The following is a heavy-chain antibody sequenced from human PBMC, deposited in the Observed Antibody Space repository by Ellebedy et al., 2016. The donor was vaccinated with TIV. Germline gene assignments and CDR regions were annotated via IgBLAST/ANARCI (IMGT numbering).Heavy chain of an antibody. CDR2: IYYTGST. V-gene: IGHV4-59*01. CDR1: GGSISTYY. Sequence: MPSETLSLTCSVSGGSISTYYWSWIRQPPGKGLECIGYIYYTGSTNYNPSLKSRVTISLDKSKNQFSLKLSSVTAADTAVYYCARSQNSSSQLGMNVWGQGTTVTVSS. CDR3: ARSQNSSSQLGMNV. D-gene: IGHD3-16*01. J-gene: IGHJ6*02.